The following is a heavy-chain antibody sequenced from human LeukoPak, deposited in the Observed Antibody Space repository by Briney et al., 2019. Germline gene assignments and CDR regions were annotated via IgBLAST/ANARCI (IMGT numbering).Heavy chain of an antibody. Sequence: SETLSLTCTVSGGSISSYYWSWIRRPPGKGLEGIGYIYYSGSTNYNPSLKSRDTISVDTSKNQFSLKLSSVTAADTAVYYCARYYCGRVCYYFQHWGQGTLVTVSS. CDR1: GGSISSYY. CDR3: ARYYCGRVCYYFQH. CDR2: IYYSGST. V-gene: IGHV4-59*01. J-gene: IGHJ1*01. D-gene: IGHD2-21*02.